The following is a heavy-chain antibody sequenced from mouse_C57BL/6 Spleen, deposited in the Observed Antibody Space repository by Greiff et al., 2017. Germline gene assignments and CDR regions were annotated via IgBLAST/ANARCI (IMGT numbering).Heavy chain of an antibody. Sequence: VQLVESGAELAKPGASVKLSCKASGYTFTSYWMHWVKQRPGQGLEWIGYINPSSGYTTYNQKFKDKATLTADKSSSTAYMQLSSLTYEDSAVYYCARGNSSGTAWFAYWGQGTLVTVSA. CDR1: GYTFTSYW. CDR2: INPSSGYT. D-gene: IGHD3-2*02. V-gene: IGHV1-7*01. CDR3: ARGNSSGTAWFAY. J-gene: IGHJ3*01.